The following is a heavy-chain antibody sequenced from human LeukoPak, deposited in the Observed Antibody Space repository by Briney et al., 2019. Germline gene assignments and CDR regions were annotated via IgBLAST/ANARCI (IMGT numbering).Heavy chain of an antibody. V-gene: IGHV4-39*01. CDR1: GGSISSRSYF. Sequence: PSETLSLTCTVSGGSISSRSYFWGWIRQSPGKGLEWIGNIYYSGSTHYNPSLKSRVTISVDTSKNQFSLKLTSVTAADTAMYYCARQTGSGLFTLPGGQGTLVTVSS. CDR3: ARQTGSGLFTLP. CDR2: IYYSGST. D-gene: IGHD3/OR15-3a*01. J-gene: IGHJ4*02.